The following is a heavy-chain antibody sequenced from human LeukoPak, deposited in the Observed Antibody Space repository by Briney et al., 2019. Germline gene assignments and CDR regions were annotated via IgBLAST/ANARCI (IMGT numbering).Heavy chain of an antibody. V-gene: IGHV3-23*01. D-gene: IGHD2-2*01. J-gene: IGHJ4*02. CDR3: ARGEGQLSGTLDY. CDR1: RFTFSDFA. CDR2: IGGTGDDT. Sequence: PRGSLRLSCAASRFTFSDFAMSWVRQAPGKGLEWVSTIGGTGDDTYYADSVKGRFTISRDNSKNTLYLQMNSLRAEDTAVYYCARGEGQLSGTLDYWGQGTLVAVSS.